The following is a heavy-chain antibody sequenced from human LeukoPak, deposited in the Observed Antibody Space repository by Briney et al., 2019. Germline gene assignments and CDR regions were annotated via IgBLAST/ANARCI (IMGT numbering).Heavy chain of an antibody. J-gene: IGHJ4*02. D-gene: IGHD3-10*01. V-gene: IGHV3-23*01. CDR1: GFTFSSHA. Sequence: GGSLRLSCAASGFTFSSHAMSWVRQAPGKGLEWVSGISDSGSSTVYADSVKGRFTISRDNSKDTLYLQMNVLRAEDTAVYYCAKDRGSGSGTYTWGIFDCWGQGTLVAVSS. CDR3: AKDRGSGSGTYTWGIFDC. CDR2: ISDSGSST.